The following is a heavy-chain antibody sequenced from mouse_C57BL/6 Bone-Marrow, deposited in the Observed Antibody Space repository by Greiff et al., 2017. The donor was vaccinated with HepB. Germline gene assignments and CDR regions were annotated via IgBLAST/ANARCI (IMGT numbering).Heavy chain of an antibody. CDR3: ARERGYGSSSLAY. Sequence: QVQLQQPGAELVKPGASVKLSCKASGYTFTSYWMQWVKQRPGQGLEWIGEIDPSDSYTNYNQKFKGKATLTVDTSSSTAYMQLSSLTSEDSAVYYCARERGYGSSSLAYWGQGTLVTVSA. CDR1: GYTFTSYW. V-gene: IGHV1-50*01. CDR2: IDPSDSYT. J-gene: IGHJ3*01. D-gene: IGHD1-1*01.